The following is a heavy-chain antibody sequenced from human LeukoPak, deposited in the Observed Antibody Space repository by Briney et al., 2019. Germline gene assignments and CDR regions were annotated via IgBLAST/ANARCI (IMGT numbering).Heavy chain of an antibody. CDR3: ARAPAIVVVPAAMGYYGMDV. Sequence: GASVKVSCKASGYTFTSYDINWVRQATGQGFEWMGWMNPNSGNTGYAQKFQGRVTMTRNTSISTAYMELSSLRSEDTAVYYCARAPAIVVVPAAMGYYGMDVWGQGTTVTVSS. D-gene: IGHD2-2*01. V-gene: IGHV1-8*01. CDR2: MNPNSGNT. CDR1: GYTFTSYD. J-gene: IGHJ6*02.